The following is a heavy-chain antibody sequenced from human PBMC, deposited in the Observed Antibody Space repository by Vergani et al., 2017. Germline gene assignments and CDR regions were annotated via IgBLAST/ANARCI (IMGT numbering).Heavy chain of an antibody. J-gene: IGHJ6*03. Sequence: EVQLVESGGGLVKPGGSLRLSCAASGFTFSSYSMNWVRQAPGKGLEWVSSISSSSSYIYYADSVKGRFTISRDNAKNSLYLQMNSLRAEDTAVYYCAAGSSSWYGDYYYYYMDVWGKGTTVTVSS. CDR3: AAGSSSWYGDYYYYYMDV. V-gene: IGHV3-21*01. CDR2: ISSSSSYI. D-gene: IGHD6-13*01. CDR1: GFTFSSYS.